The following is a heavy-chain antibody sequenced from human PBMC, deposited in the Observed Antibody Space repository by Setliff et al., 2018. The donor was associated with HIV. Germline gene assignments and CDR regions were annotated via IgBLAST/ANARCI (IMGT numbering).Heavy chain of an antibody. Sequence: PSETLSLTCTVSGGSIRSDSYYWTWIRQPAGEGLEWIGRIYSSGNTNYNPSLESRVTISVDTSKNQFSLNLSSVTAADTAVYYCARQFTVQWLVSTYGMDVWGQGTTVTVSS. CDR2: IYSSGNT. CDR1: GGSIRSDSYY. D-gene: IGHD6-19*01. V-gene: IGHV4-61*02. CDR3: ARQFTVQWLVSTYGMDV. J-gene: IGHJ6*02.